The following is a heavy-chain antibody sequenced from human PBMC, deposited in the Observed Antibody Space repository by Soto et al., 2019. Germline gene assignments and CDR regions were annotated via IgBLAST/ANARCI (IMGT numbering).Heavy chain of an antibody. CDR2: ISGSTGKT. CDR3: AKNRGSGSPYYYNMEV. CDR1: GFTFRTYA. V-gene: IGHV3-23*01. J-gene: IGHJ6*02. Sequence: EVQVLESGGGLVQPGGSLRLSCAASGFTFRTYAMSWVRQAPGKGLEWVSVISGSTGKTYYADSVKGRFTISRDNSKNTLSLQMNSLRGEDTAAYFCAKNRGSGSPYYYNMEVWGQGTMVTVSS. D-gene: IGHD3-10*01.